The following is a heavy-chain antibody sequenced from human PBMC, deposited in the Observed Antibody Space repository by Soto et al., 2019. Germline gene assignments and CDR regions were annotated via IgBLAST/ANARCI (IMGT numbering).Heavy chain of an antibody. Sequence: SETLSLTCTVSGGSISRYYWSWIREPPAKGLEWIGYIYFRGTTNYNPSLKSRVTMSADTSKNQFSLKLNSVTAADTAVYYCARMNYYDTSGYPFDYWGQGMMVTVSS. V-gene: IGHV4-59*01. J-gene: IGHJ4*02. CDR1: GGSISRYY. CDR3: ARMNYYDTSGYPFDY. D-gene: IGHD3-22*01. CDR2: IYFRGTT.